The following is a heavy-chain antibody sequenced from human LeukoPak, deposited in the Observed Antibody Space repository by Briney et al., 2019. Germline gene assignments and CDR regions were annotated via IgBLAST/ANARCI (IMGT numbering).Heavy chain of an antibody. Sequence: GESLKISCKGSGYTFTSYDINWVRQATGQGLEWMGWMNPNSGNTGYAQKFQGRVTITRNTSISTAYMELSSLRSEDTAVYCCARGSTFDPWGQGTLVTVSS. V-gene: IGHV1-8*03. CDR1: GYTFTSYD. J-gene: IGHJ5*02. CDR2: MNPNSGNT. CDR3: ARGSTFDP.